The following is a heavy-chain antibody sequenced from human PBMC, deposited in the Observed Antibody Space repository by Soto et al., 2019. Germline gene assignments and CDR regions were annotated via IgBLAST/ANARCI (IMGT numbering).Heavy chain of an antibody. CDR2: VYHTGDT. V-gene: IGHV4-4*02. J-gene: IGHJ5*02. CDR1: GGTVASSHW. D-gene: IGHD2-21*02. CDR3: AREIVTAGGNNYFDP. Sequence: SETLSLTCGVSGGTVASSHWWSWVRQSPSRGLEWIGNVYHTGDTNFNPPLQSRVTFSVDKSNNQFSLRLTSLTAADTAVYFCAREIVTAGGNNYFDPWGPGTLVTVSS.